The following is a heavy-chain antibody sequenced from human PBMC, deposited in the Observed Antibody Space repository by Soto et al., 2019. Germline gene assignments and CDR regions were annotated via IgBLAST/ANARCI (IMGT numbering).Heavy chain of an antibody. D-gene: IGHD1-26*01. CDR2: IKQDGSEK. J-gene: IGHJ6*03. V-gene: IGHV3-7*03. CDR1: GFTFSSYW. CDR3: AGDRRISGSCYYYYYYMDV. Sequence: GGSLRLSCAASGFTFSSYWMSWVRQAPGKGLEWVANIKQDGSEKYYVDSVKGRFTISRDNAKNSMYLQMNSLRAEDTTVYYCAGDRRISGSCYYYYYYMDVWGKGTTVTVSS.